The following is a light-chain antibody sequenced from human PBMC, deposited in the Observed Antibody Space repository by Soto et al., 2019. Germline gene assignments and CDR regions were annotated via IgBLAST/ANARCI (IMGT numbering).Light chain of an antibody. CDR3: QQYKSFSPYT. CDR2: DAS. CDR1: QNVDTW. Sequence: DIQMTQSPSTLSASVGDRVAITCRASQNVDTWLAWYQHKPGKAPKLLIYDASSLQSGVPSRFSGSGSGTDFPLTITSLQPDDFATYYCQQYKSFSPYTFGQGTKLEIQ. V-gene: IGKV1-5*01. J-gene: IGKJ2*01.